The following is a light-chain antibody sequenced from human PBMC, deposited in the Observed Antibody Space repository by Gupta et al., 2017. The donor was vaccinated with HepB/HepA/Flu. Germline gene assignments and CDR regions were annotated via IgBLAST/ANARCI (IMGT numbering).Light chain of an antibody. CDR1: QSRLHYNGYNY. V-gene: IGKV2-28*01. J-gene: IGKJ1*01. Sequence: IVMTQSQLSPPVTPGDSASISCRSNQSRLHYNGYNYLNWYLQKPGQSPQLLIYLASKRASGVSDRFSGSGSGTNFTLKISRGEADDVGIYYCKQPLQTPWTFGQGTKVEIK. CDR2: LAS. CDR3: KQPLQTPWT.